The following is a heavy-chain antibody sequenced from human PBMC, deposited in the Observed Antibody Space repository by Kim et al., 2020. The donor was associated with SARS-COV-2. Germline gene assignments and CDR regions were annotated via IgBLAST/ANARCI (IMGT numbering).Heavy chain of an antibody. V-gene: IGHV3-7*01. CDR2: IKGDGSVK. CDR3: ARDRY. Sequence: IKGDGSVKHYGDSVKGRLTISRDNAKNSVYLQMNSLRAEDTALYYCARDRYWGQGILVTVSS. J-gene: IGHJ4*02.